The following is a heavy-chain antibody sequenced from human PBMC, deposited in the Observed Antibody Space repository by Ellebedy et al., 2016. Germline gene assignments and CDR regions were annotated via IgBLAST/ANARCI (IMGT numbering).Heavy chain of an antibody. CDR3: ARGLFRVFGPSKRVPQYFQH. J-gene: IGHJ1*01. CDR2: INHSGST. Sequence: SETLSLTCAVYGGSFSGYYWSWIRQPPGKGLEWIGEINHSGSTNYNPSLKSRVTISVDTSKNQFSLKLSSVTAADTAVYYCARGLFRVFGPSKRVPQYFQHWGQGTLVTVSS. V-gene: IGHV4-34*01. D-gene: IGHD3-10*02. CDR1: GGSFSGYY.